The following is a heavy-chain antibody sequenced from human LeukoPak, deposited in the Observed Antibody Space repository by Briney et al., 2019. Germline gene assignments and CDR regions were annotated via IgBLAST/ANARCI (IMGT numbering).Heavy chain of an antibody. D-gene: IGHD1-26*01. J-gene: IGHJ4*02. CDR2: IYPGESDS. CDR3: ARHESLGWEILPSVY. V-gene: IGHV5-51*01. Sequence: GESLKISCKGSGYSFTSYWIGWVRKLPGKGLEWMGVIYPGESDSRFGPCFQGQVTISADKSISTAYLQWSSLKAADTAMYYCARHESLGWEILPSVYWGQGTLVTVSS. CDR1: GYSFTSYW.